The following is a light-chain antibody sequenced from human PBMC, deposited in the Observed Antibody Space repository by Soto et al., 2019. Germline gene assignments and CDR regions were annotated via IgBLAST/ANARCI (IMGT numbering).Light chain of an antibody. CDR1: HYVYSN. CDR2: RAS. V-gene: IGKV3-15*01. CDR3: PQYHNFWT. Sequence: TQSRGTRSASPWGRATLSVTSSHYVYSNVAWFQQRPGQAPRLLIYRASTRATGTPARFSGSGSGTEFTLTITSLQSEDFALYYCPQYHNFWTVGQGTQVEIK. J-gene: IGKJ1*01.